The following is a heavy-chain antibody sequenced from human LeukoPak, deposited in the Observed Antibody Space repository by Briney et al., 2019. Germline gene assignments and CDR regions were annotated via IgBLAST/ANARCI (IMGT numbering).Heavy chain of an antibody. J-gene: IGHJ4*02. D-gene: IGHD4-17*01. V-gene: IGHV3-23*01. CDR2: ISGSGGST. Sequence: GGSLRLSCAASGFTFSSYAMSWVRQAPGKGLEWVSAISGSGGSTYYADSVKGRFTISRDNSKNTLYLQMSSLRAEDTAVYYCAKSTTVTTSADYWGQGTLVTVSS. CDR1: GFTFSSYA. CDR3: AKSTTVTTSADY.